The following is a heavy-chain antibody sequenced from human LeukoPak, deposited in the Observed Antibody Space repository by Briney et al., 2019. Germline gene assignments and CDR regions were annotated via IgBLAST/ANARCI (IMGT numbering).Heavy chain of an antibody. CDR1: GFTFTDYW. CDR3: ARVGTWELQRVFDY. D-gene: IGHD1-26*01. Sequence: PGGALRLSCAASGFTFTDYWMTGLRQVPGKGLEWVANIQRGGSESYYVASVTGRFTISRANVKNSLYLQMDSLRVEDTAVYYCARVGTWELQRVFDYWGQGTPVTVSS. V-gene: IGHV3-7*01. CDR2: IQRGGSES. J-gene: IGHJ4*02.